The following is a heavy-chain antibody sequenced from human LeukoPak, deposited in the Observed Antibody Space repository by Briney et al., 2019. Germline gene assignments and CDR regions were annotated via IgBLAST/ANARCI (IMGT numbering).Heavy chain of an antibody. D-gene: IGHD2-15*01. CDR2: ISPKGDET. CDR1: GYTFACYY. J-gene: IGHJ4*02. CDR3: ARGDMYFQDSSYRSLDH. V-gene: IGHV1-2*02. Sequence: ASVKVSCKSSGYTFACYYIHWGRHVPGLGHEWMGWISPKGDETKYAQKFQVRLTVTSDTSIGTTYMDLSGLRSDDTAVYYCARGDMYFQDSSYRSLDHWGQGTLVTVSS.